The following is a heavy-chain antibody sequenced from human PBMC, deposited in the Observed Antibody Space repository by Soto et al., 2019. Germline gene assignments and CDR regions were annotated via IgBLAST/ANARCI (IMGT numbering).Heavy chain of an antibody. J-gene: IGHJ4*02. Sequence: PSETLSLTCTVSGGSISSYYWSWFLQPPGKGLEWIGYIYYSGSTNYNPSLKSRVTISVDTSKNQFSLKLSSVTAADTAVYYCARDHGSSWYGGVGYWGQGTLVTVSS. D-gene: IGHD6-13*01. CDR2: IYYSGST. CDR1: GGSISSYY. V-gene: IGHV4-59*01. CDR3: ARDHGSSWYGGVGY.